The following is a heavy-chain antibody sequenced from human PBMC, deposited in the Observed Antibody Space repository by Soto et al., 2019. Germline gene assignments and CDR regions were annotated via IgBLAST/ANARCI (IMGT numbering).Heavy chain of an antibody. D-gene: IGHD6-6*01. CDR1: GGSVSSGSYY. V-gene: IGHV4-61*01. CDR3: ARVRARRASCFDY. J-gene: IGHJ4*02. CDR2: IYYSGST. Sequence: ETLSLTCTVSGGSVSSGSYYWSWIRQPPGKGLEWIGYIYYSGSTNYNPSLKSRVTISVDTSKNQFSLKLSSVTAADTAVYYCARVRARRASCFDYWGQGTLVTVSS.